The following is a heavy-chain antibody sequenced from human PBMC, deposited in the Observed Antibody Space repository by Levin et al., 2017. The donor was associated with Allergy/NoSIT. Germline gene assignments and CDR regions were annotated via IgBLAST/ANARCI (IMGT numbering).Heavy chain of an antibody. J-gene: IGHJ4*02. CDR2: IYLSGST. Sequence: LSQTLSLTCPVSGGSISSGGYSWSWIRQPPGKGLEWIGNIYLSGSTNDNPSLKSRVTMSVDRSKNQFSLKLSYVTAADTAVYYCARVAGYSYGYYFDYWGPGTLVTVSS. CDR3: ARVAGYSYGYYFDY. D-gene: IGHD5-18*01. V-gene: IGHV4-30-2*01. CDR1: GGSISSGGYS.